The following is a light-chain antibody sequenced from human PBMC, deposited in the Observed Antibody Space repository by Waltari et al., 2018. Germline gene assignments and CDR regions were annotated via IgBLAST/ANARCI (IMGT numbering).Light chain of an antibody. CDR3: ETWDSNAWV. CDR1: SGHSSYI. J-gene: IGLJ3*02. V-gene: IGLV4-60*03. CDR2: LEGSGSY. Sequence: QPVLTQSSSASASLGSLVKLTCTLSSGHSSYIIAWHQQQPGKAPRYLMKLEGSGSYNKGSGVPDLFSGSSSGADRYLTISNHQSEDEADYYCETWDSNAWVFGGGTKLTVL.